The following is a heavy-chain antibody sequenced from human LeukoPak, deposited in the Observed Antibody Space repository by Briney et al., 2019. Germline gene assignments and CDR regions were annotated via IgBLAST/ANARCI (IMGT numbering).Heavy chain of an antibody. J-gene: IGHJ5*02. CDR3: ARGDSVRGDYGDYNLLSFDP. Sequence: SQTLSLTSTVSGGSISSGGYYWSWIRQHPGKGLEWIGYIYYSGSTYYNPSLKSRVTISVDTSKNQFSLKLSSVTAADTAVYYCARGDSVRGDYGDYNLLSFDPWGQGTLVTVSS. CDR2: IYYSGST. D-gene: IGHD4-17*01. V-gene: IGHV4-31*03. CDR1: GGSISSGGYY.